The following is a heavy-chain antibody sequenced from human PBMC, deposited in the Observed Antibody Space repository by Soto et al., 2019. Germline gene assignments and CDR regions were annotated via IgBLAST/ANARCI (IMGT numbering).Heavy chain of an antibody. D-gene: IGHD2-8*02. J-gene: IGHJ1*01. Sequence: GVSLRLSSAASGFIFENFGMSWVRQAPGKGLEWISSISGSGFKKYYADSVKGRFTISRDNSKSTVYLELNNLSAEDTAVYHWAADGGVSAYPLFWACGPGPMVTVSS. V-gene: IGHV3-23*01. CDR1: GFIFENFG. CDR2: ISGSGFKK. CDR3: AADGGVSAYPLFWA.